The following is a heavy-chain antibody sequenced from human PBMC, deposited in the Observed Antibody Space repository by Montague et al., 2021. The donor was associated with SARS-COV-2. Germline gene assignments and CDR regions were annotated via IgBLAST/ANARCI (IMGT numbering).Heavy chain of an antibody. CDR1: GGSISSYY. J-gene: IGHJ3*02. Sequence: SETLSLTCTVSGGSISSYYWSWIRQPPGKGLEWIGYIYYSVSTNXNPSLKSRVTISVDTSKNQFSLKLSSVTAADTAVYYCARGGYYDYAFDIWGQGTMVTVSS. CDR2: IYYSVST. D-gene: IGHD3-22*01. V-gene: IGHV4-59*01. CDR3: ARGGYYDYAFDI.